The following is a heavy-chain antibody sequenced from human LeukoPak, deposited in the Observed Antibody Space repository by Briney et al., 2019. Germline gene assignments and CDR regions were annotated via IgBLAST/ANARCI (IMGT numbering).Heavy chain of an antibody. CDR1: GFTFSSYW. Sequence: GGSLRLSCAASGFTFSSYWMSWVRQAPGKGLEWVANIKQDGSEKYYVDSVKGRFTFSRDNAKNSLYLQMNSLRAEDTAVYYCARGRRILVGDTNAGDYFDYRGQGTLVTVSS. CDR2: IKQDGSEK. CDR3: ARGRRILVGDTNAGDYFDY. D-gene: IGHD1-26*01. V-gene: IGHV3-7*03. J-gene: IGHJ4*02.